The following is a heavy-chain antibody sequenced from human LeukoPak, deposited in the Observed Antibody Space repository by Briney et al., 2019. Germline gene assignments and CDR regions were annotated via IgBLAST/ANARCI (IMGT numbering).Heavy chain of an antibody. D-gene: IGHD5-18*01. V-gene: IGHV3-11*01. CDR2: ISSSGITI. CDR1: GFTFSDYY. Sequence: GGSLRLSCAASGFTFSDYYMSWIRQAPGKGLEWVSYISSSGITIYYADSVKGRFTISRDNAKNSLYLQMNSLRAEDTAVYYCARIGYSYGLVRNYFNYWGQGTLVTVSS. J-gene: IGHJ4*02. CDR3: ARIGYSYGLVRNYFNY.